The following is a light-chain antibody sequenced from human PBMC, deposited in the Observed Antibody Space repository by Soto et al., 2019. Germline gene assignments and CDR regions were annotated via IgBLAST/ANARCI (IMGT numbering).Light chain of an antibody. CDR2: EVS. CDR3: CSYAGSSTFAV. CDR1: SSDVGSYNL. V-gene: IGLV2-23*02. Sequence: QSALTQPASVSGSPGQSITISCTGTSSDVGSYNLVSWYQQHPGKAPKLMIYEVSKRPSGVSNRFSGSKSGNTASLTISGLQAEDEADDYCCSYAGSSTFAVFGTGTKLTVL. J-gene: IGLJ1*01.